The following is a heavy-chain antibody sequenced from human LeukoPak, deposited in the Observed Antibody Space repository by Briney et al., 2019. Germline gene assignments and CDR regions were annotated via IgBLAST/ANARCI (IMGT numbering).Heavy chain of an antibody. CDR1: GGSTSSYY. CDR3: ARRNVLTEGEAFDI. J-gene: IGHJ3*02. CDR2: IYNSRST. Sequence: SETLSLTCTVSGGSTSSYYWTWIRQPPGEGLEWIGYIYNSRSTNYNPALNSRVTISADASKNQFSLKLNSVTAADTAVYYCARRNVLTEGEAFDIWGQGTMVTVSS. D-gene: IGHD3-9*01. V-gene: IGHV4-59*08.